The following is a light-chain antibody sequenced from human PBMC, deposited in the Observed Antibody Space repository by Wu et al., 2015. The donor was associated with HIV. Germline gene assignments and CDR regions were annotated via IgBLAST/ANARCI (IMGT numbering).Light chain of an antibody. V-gene: IGKV1-39*01. CDR3: QQSHTKWT. J-gene: IGKJ1*01. CDR1: QTLGKY. CDR2: SAS. Sequence: DIQVTQSPSSLSASVGDRVSVTCRASQTLGKYLNWYQHQPGKAPNLLIYSASILQSGVPSRFSASGSGTEFILTINDLQPEGSATYYCQQSHTKWTFGQGTKVEV.